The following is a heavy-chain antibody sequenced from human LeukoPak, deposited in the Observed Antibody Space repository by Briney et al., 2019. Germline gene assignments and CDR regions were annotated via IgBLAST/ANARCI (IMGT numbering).Heavy chain of an antibody. CDR1: GGTFSSYA. V-gene: IGHV1-69*04. J-gene: IGHJ4*02. Sequence: GASVKVSCKASGGTFSSYAISWVRQAPGQGLEWMGRIIPILGIANYAQKFQGRVTITADKSTSTAYMELSSLRSEDTAVYYCARGLSGIAAAGTLDYWGQGTLVTVSS. D-gene: IGHD6-13*01. CDR3: ARGLSGIAAAGTLDY. CDR2: IIPILGIA.